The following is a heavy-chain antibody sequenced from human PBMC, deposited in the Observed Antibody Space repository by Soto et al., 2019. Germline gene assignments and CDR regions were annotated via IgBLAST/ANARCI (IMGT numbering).Heavy chain of an antibody. J-gene: IGHJ1*01. V-gene: IGHV3-23*01. D-gene: IGHD3-22*01. CDR1: GFTFSSYA. CDR2: LSGSGDST. CDR3: AKAQYYHSHGYPEYFHH. Sequence: PGGSLRLSCAASGFTFSSYAMSWVRQAPGKGLEWVSALSGSGDSTYYADSVKGRFTISRDNSKNTLYLQMNSLSAEDTAVYYCAKAQYYHSHGYPEYFHHWGQGTLVTVSS.